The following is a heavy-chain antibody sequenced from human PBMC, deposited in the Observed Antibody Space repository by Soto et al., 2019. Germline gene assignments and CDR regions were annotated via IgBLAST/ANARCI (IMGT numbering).Heavy chain of an antibody. CDR3: AGDRGYYDSSGLHWFDP. CDR2: IIPIFGTA. CDR1: GGTFSSYA. D-gene: IGHD3-22*01. V-gene: IGHV1-69*13. J-gene: IGHJ5*02. Sequence: ASVKVSCKASGGTFSSYAISWVRQAPGQGLEWMGGIIPIFGTANYAQKFQGRVTITADESTSTAYMELSSLRSEDTAVYYCAGDRGYYDSSGLHWFDPWGQGTLVTVSS.